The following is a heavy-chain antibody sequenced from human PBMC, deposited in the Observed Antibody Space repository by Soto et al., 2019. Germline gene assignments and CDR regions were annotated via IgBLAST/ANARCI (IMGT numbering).Heavy chain of an antibody. CDR3: ATNYYDGSGHYFIFEH. Sequence: ASVKVSCKASGRTFNNYAISWVRQAPGIGFEWLGVIIPIGGTPEHAQKFQGRVTISADESTNTAYMELSSLRSEDTAVYYCATNYYDGSGHYFIFEHWGQGTLVTVSS. D-gene: IGHD3-22*01. J-gene: IGHJ4*02. CDR2: IIPIGGTP. CDR1: GRTFNNYA. V-gene: IGHV1-69*13.